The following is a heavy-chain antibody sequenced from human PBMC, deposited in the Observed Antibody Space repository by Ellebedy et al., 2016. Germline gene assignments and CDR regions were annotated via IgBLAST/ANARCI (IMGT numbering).Heavy chain of an antibody. D-gene: IGHD6-13*01. J-gene: IGHJ5*02. CDR2: MYTSGST. CDR1: GGSISSYY. CDR3: ASGAAAGKPVWFDP. V-gene: IGHV4-4*07. Sequence: SETLSLXXTVSGGSISSYYWSWIRQPAGKGLEWIGRMYTSGSTNYNPSLKSRVTMSVDTSKNQFSLKLSSVTAADTAVYYCASGAAAGKPVWFDPWGQGTLVTVSS.